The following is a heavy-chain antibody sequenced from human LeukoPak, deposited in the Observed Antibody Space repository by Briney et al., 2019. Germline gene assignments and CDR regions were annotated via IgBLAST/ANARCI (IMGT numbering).Heavy chain of an antibody. CDR1: GYTFTSYG. D-gene: IGHD1-26*01. Sequence: ASVKVPCKASGYTFTSYGISWVRQAPGQGLEWMGWISAYNGNTNYAQKLQGRVTMTTDTSTSTAYMELRSLRSDDTAVYYCARIVGATEFDAFDIWGQGTMVTVSS. CDR2: ISAYNGNT. J-gene: IGHJ3*02. CDR3: ARIVGATEFDAFDI. V-gene: IGHV1-18*01.